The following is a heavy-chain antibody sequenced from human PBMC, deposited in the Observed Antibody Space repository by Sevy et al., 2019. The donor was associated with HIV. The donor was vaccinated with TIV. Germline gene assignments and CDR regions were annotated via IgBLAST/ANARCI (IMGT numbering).Heavy chain of an antibody. D-gene: IGHD3-10*01. CDR1: GFTFSSYG. Sequence: GGSLRLSCGASGFTFSSYGIHWVRQAPGKGLEWVAVIWYDGSNRYYADSVKGRFTISRDNPNNTLYLQMNSLRAEDTAVYYCAKDSQAHFAIVREGALDYWGQGTLVTVSS. CDR2: IWYDGSNR. CDR3: AKDSQAHFAIVREGALDY. J-gene: IGHJ4*02. V-gene: IGHV3-33*06.